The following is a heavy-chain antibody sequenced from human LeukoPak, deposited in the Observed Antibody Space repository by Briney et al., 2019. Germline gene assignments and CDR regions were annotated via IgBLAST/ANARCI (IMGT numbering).Heavy chain of an antibody. CDR3: ARDYYNTSGYYHGGY. J-gene: IGHJ4*02. Sequence: GGSLRLSCAASGFTVSSNYMSWVRQAPGKGLEWVSVIYSGGSTYYADSVKGRFTISRDNSKNSLYLQMNSLRDEDTAVYYCARDYYNTSGYYHGGYWGQGTLVTVSS. CDR2: IYSGGST. V-gene: IGHV3-53*01. D-gene: IGHD3-22*01. CDR1: GFTVSSNY.